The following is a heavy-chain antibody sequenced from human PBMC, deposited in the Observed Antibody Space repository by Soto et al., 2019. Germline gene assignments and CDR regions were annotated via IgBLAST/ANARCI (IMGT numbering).Heavy chain of an antibody. CDR3: ARDLPYCSGGSCYQASGRSIAFDI. D-gene: IGHD2-15*01. Sequence: ASVKASWKASGFTFTSYGISWARQAPGKGLEWMGWISAYNGNTNYAQKLQGRVTMTTDTSTSTAYMELRSLRSDDTAVYYCARDLPYCSGGSCYQASGRSIAFDIWGQGTMVTVSS. CDR2: ISAYNGNT. CDR1: GFTFTSYG. J-gene: IGHJ3*02. V-gene: IGHV1-18*01.